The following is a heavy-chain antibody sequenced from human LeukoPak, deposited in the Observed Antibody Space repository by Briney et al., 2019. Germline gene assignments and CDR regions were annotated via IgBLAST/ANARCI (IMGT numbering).Heavy chain of an antibody. V-gene: IGHV4-30-4*01. D-gene: IGHD4-17*01. CDR3: ARRDVTTHRFDY. CDR1: GDSISSGASY. Sequence: SETVSLTCTVSGDSISSGASYWSWIRRPPGEGLEWIGYIYHSGTSYYNPSLRSRVSISVDTSKNQFSLNVRSVTDADTAVYYCARRDVTTHRFDYWGQGALVTVSS. J-gene: IGHJ4*02. CDR2: IYHSGTS.